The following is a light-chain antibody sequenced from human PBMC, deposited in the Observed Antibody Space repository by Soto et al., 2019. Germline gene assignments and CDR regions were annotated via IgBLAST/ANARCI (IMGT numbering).Light chain of an antibody. CDR2: DVT. J-gene: IGLJ1*01. CDR3: SSYKASSSYV. Sequence: QSVLTQPDSVSGSPGQSITISGTGNSSDVGGSIYVSWYQQHPDKAPKLTIYDVTSRPSGDSYRFSGSKSGNTASLTICGPQAYYEADYYCSSYKASSSYVFGNGTKVT. V-gene: IGLV2-14*01. CDR1: SSDVGGSIY.